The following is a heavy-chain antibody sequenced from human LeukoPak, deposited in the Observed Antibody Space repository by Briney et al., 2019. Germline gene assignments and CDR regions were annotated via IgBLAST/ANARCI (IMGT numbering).Heavy chain of an antibody. CDR2: MYYTGST. CDR1: GGSISSYF. Sequence: SETLSLTCSVSGGSISSYFWSWIRQPPGKGLEWMGSMYYTGSTNYNPSLKSRVTISVDTSKTQFSLKLSSVTAADTAVYYCAREDTAMVVFDYWGQGTLVTVSS. D-gene: IGHD5-18*01. J-gene: IGHJ4*02. CDR3: AREDTAMVVFDY. V-gene: IGHV4-59*01.